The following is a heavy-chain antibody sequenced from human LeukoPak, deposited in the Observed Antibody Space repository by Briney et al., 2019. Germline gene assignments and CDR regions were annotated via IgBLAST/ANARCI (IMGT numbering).Heavy chain of an antibody. V-gene: IGHV4-38-2*02. D-gene: IGHD5-12*01. J-gene: IGHJ4*02. CDR2: IYHSGST. CDR1: GYSISSGHY. CDR3: ARDATMMGNYFNY. Sequence: SETLSLTCTVSGYSISSGHYWGWIRQPPGKGLEWIGSIYHSGSTYYNPSLKSRVTISVDTSRNQFSLKLSSVTAADTAVYYCARDATMMGNYFNYWGQGTLVTVSS.